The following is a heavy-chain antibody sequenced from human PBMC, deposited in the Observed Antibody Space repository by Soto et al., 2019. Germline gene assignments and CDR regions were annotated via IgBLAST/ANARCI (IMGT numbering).Heavy chain of an antibody. J-gene: IGHJ6*02. D-gene: IGHD2-2*01. CDR2: IIPISGTA. CDR1: GGTFSSYA. V-gene: IGHV1-69*01. CDR3: ARSQGSSTSLEIYYYYYYGMDA. Sequence: QVQLVQSGAEVKKPGSSVKVSCKASGGTFSSYAISWVRQAPGQGLEWMGGIIPISGTANYAQKFQGRVTITADESTSTDYMELSSLRSEDTAVYYCARSQGSSTSLEIYYYYYYGMDAWGQGTTVTVSS.